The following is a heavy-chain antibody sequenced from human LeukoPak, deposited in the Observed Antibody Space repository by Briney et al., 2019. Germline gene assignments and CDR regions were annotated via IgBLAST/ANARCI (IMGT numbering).Heavy chain of an antibody. CDR2: ISSNGYST. V-gene: IGHV3-64*01. D-gene: IGHD3-16*01. CDR3: AREARTKTGRVYYFDY. Sequence: GGSLRLSCEASGFTFGIYAMHWVRQAPGKGLEYISGISSNGYSTYYANSVKGRFTISRDNSKNTLYLQMGSLRDEDMAVFYCAREARTKTGRVYYFDYWGQGTLVTVSS. CDR1: GFTFGIYA. J-gene: IGHJ4*02.